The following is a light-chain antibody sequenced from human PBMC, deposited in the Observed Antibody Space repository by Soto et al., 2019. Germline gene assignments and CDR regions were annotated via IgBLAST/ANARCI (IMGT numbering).Light chain of an antibody. V-gene: IGKV1-39*01. Sequence: DIQMTQSPASLSASVEDRVIITCRESQSISNHLNWYQQKPGKAPKLLIFAAYSLQSGVHSRFSGSRSGPDFTLTISSLQPEDFATYYCQQSYSSPPTFGQGTKVDI. CDR2: AAY. J-gene: IGKJ1*01. CDR3: QQSYSSPPT. CDR1: QSISNH.